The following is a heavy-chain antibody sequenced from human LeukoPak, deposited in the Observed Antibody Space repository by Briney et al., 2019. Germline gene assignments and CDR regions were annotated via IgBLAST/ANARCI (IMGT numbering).Heavy chain of an antibody. CDR1: GGSISSYY. CDR3: ARGMHDYGDYALPN. J-gene: IGHJ4*02. Sequence: PSETLSLTCTVSGGSISSYYWSWIRQPPGKGLEWIGYIYYSGSTNYNPPLKSRVTISVDTSKNQFSLKLSSVTAADTAVYYCARGMHDYGDYALPNWGQGTLVTVSS. CDR2: IYYSGST. D-gene: IGHD4-17*01. V-gene: IGHV4-59*01.